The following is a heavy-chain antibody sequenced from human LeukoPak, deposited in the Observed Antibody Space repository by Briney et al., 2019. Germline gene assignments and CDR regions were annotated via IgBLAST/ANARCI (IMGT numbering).Heavy chain of an antibody. V-gene: IGHV3-23*01. CDR2: ISGSGGST. Sequence: GGSLRLSCAASGFTFSSYAMSWARQAPGKGLEWVSAISGSGGSTYYADSVKGRFTISRDNSKSTLYLQMNSLRAEDTAVYYCAKDHYKLSVAANDAFDIWGQGTMVTVSS. CDR1: GFTFSSYA. J-gene: IGHJ3*02. CDR3: AKDHYKLSVAANDAFDI. D-gene: IGHD3-10*01.